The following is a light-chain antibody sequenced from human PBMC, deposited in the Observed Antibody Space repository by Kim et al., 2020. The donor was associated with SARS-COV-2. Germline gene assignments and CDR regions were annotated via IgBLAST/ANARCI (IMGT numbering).Light chain of an antibody. CDR2: SNS. CDR3: AAWDDGLNGLV. V-gene: IGLV1-44*01. Sequence: RATVSCAGTGSNIGRNWGHGYRRLPQTAPKLLIYSNSHRPSGVPDRLSGSKSGASASLAISGLQFEDESIYHCAAWDDGLNGLVFGGGTKVTVL. CDR1: GSNIGRNW. J-gene: IGLJ2*01.